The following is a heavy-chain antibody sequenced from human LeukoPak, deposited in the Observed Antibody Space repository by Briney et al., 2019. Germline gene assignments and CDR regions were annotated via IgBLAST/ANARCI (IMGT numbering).Heavy chain of an antibody. V-gene: IGHV7-4-1*02. Sequence: ASVKVSCKASGYSFPDYPMHWVRQAPGQGLEWMGWINTNTGNPTYAQGFTGRFVFSLDASVSTAYLQISSLKAEDTAVYYCARDQDWFDPWGQGTLVTVSS. CDR1: GYSFPDYP. CDR2: INTNTGNP. J-gene: IGHJ5*02. CDR3: ARDQDWFDP.